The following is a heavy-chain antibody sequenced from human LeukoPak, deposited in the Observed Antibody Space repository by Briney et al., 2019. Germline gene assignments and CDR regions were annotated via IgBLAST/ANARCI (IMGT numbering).Heavy chain of an antibody. J-gene: IGHJ5*02. CDR2: MYYSGST. V-gene: IGHV4-59*01. CDR1: GGSISSYY. CDR3: ARDMRYYYDSSGYYAASGWFDP. D-gene: IGHD3-22*01. Sequence: SETLSLTCTVSGGSISSYYWSWIRQPPGKGLEWIGCMYYSGSTKYNPSLKSRVTISVDTSKNEFSLKLSSVTAADTAVYYCARDMRYYYDSSGYYAASGWFDPWGQGTLVTVSS.